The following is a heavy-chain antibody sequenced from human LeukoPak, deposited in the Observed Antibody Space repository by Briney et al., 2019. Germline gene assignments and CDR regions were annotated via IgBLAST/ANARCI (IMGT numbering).Heavy chain of an antibody. Sequence: PGGSLRLSCAATGFTFSTYGMSWVRQAPGKGLEWVSAISGSGGSTSYADSVKGRFTISRDNSKNTLYLQMNSLRAEDTAVYYCARKSLRPFDYWGQGTLVTVSS. D-gene: IGHD5/OR15-5a*01. CDR2: ISGSGGST. CDR1: GFTFSTYG. CDR3: ARKSLRPFDY. V-gene: IGHV3-23*01. J-gene: IGHJ4*02.